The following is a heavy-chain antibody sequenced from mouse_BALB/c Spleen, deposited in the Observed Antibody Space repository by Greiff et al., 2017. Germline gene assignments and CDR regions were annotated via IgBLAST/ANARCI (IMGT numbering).Heavy chain of an antibody. Sequence: EVKLMESGGGLVKPGGSLKLSCAASGFTFSSYTMSWVRQTPEKRLEWVATISSGGGNTYYPDSVKGRFTISRDNAKNNLYLQMSSLRSEDTALYYCARFRDAVDYWGQGTTLTVSS. V-gene: IGHV5-9*03. CDR2: ISSGGGNT. D-gene: IGHD3-1*01. CDR1: GFTFSSYT. J-gene: IGHJ2*01. CDR3: ARFRDAVDY.